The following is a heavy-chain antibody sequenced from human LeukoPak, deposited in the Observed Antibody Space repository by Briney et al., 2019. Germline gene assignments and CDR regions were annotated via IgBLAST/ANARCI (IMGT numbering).Heavy chain of an antibody. CDR1: GFTFSSHW. Sequence: GGSERLFCAASGFTFSSHWMHWVGQAPGKGLVWVSRINGDGRTTSSADSVKGRFTISRDNAKNTLYLQMNSLRAEDTAVYHCARKASSSGYYDLDYWGQRGLATVSS. V-gene: IGHV3-74*01. D-gene: IGHD3-22*01. CDR2: INGDGRTT. J-gene: IGHJ4*02. CDR3: ARKASSSGYYDLDY.